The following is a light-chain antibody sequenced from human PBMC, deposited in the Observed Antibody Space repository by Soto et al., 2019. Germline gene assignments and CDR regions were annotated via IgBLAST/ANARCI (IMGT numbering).Light chain of an antibody. Sequence: QSALAQPASLSWSPWPSVTISRTGNSREICRYKYVSWVQKHPNKNHKHLNYDVNKLPPRVSDHFSGSKSGNTASLTISGLQAEDEADYYCSSFTTSSTFVFGTGTKVTVL. J-gene: IGLJ1*01. CDR2: DVN. CDR1: SREICRYKY. V-gene: IGLV2-14*03. CDR3: SSFTTSSTFV.